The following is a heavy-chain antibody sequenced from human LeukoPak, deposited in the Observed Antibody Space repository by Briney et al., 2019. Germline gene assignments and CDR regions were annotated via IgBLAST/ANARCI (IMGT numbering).Heavy chain of an antibody. CDR3: ASPSGSYGLW. CDR1: GGTFIIYA. CDR2: IIPILGIA. D-gene: IGHD5-18*01. J-gene: IGHJ4*02. Sequence: GASVTVSFKASGGTFIIYAISWVRQAPGQGLEWMGRIIPILGIANYAQKFQGRVTITADKSTSTAYMELSSLRSEDTAVYYCASPSGSYGLWWGQGTLVTVSS. V-gene: IGHV1-69*04.